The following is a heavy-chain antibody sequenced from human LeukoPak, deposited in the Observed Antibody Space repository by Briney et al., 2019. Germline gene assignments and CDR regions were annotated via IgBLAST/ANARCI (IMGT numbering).Heavy chain of an antibody. CDR1: GFTFSSYW. J-gene: IGHJ4*02. CDR3: ARADGSILLDY. CDR2: INSDGSST. Sequence: GGSLRLSCAASGFTFSSYWMHWVRQAPGKGLVWVSRINSDGSSTSYADSVKGRFTISRDNAKNTLYLQMNGLRAEDTAVYYCARADGSILLDYWGQGTLVTVSS. D-gene: IGHD5-24*01. V-gene: IGHV3-74*01.